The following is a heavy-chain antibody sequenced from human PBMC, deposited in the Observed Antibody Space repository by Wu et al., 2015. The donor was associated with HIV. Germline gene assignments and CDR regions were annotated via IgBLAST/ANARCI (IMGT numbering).Heavy chain of an antibody. D-gene: IGHD6-6*01. CDR1: GYTFTSYG. CDR3: ASLFSSSSEGYYYYMDV. CDR2: ISAYNGNT. J-gene: IGHJ6*03. V-gene: IGHV1-18*01. Sequence: QVQLVQSGAEVKKPGASVKVSCKASGYTFTSYGISWVRQAPGQGLEWMGWISAYNGNTNYAQKLQGRVTMTTDTSTSTAYMELRSLRSDDTAVYYCASLFSSSSEGYYYYMDVWGKRGPRSPSP.